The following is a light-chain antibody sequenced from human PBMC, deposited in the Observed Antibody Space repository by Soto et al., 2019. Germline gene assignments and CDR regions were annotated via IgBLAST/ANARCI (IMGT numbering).Light chain of an antibody. V-gene: IGKV3-20*01. CDR3: QHYGTSAL. CDR2: VS. CDR1: QTVSDMY. Sequence: EIVLTQSPGTLSLSPGERATLSCRASQTVSDMYLAWYQQKPGQAPRLLIYVSNRATGIPDRFSGSGSGTDFTLTIGRLEPEDFAVYYCQHYGTSALFGPGTKVDIK. J-gene: IGKJ3*01.